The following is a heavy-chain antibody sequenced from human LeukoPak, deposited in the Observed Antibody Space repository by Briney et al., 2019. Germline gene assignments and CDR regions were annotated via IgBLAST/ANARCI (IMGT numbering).Heavy chain of an antibody. V-gene: IGHV4-39*01. D-gene: IGHD6-19*01. CDR3: ARHSYRSGWSPIDY. Sequence: SETLSLTCTVSGGSISTSSYYWGWIRPPPGKGLEWIGSIYYSGSTYCNPSLKSRVTISVDTSKSQFSLKLSSVTAADTAVYYCARHSYRSGWSPIDYWGQGTLVTVSS. CDR2: IYYSGST. CDR1: GGSISTSSYY. J-gene: IGHJ4*02.